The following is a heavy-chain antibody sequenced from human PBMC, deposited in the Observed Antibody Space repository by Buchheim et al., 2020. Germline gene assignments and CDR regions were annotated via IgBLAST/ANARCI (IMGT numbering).Heavy chain of an antibody. J-gene: IGHJ4*02. V-gene: IGHV3-33*01. CDR1: GFTFKNFG. D-gene: IGHD2-2*03. CDR3: ARDQRASSMDY. Sequence: QVQLVESGGGVVQPGRSLRLSCAASGFTFKNFGMHWVRQAPGKGLEWVALIWYDGSNEYYAGAVKGRFTISRDNSKSTLYVQMNSLRAEDTAVYYCARDQRASSMDYWGQGTL. CDR2: IWYDGSNE.